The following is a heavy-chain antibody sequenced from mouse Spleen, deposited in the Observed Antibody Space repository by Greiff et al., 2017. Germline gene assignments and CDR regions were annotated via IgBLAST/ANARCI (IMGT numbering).Heavy chain of an antibody. Sequence: QVQLQQPGAELVKPGASVKMSCKASGYTFTSYWITWVKQRPGQGLEWIGDIYPGSGSTNYNEKFKSKATLTADKSSSTAYMQLSSLTYEDSAVYYCATFAYWGQGTLVTVSA. V-gene: IGHV1-55*01. J-gene: IGHJ3*01. CDR1: GYTFTSYW. CDR3: ATFAY. CDR2: IYPGSGST.